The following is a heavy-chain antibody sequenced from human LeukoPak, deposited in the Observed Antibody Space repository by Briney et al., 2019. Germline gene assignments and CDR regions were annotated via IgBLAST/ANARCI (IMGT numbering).Heavy chain of an antibody. D-gene: IGHD3-3*02. CDR3: AKGRHSWRRNWFDP. CDR1: GFTFSSYG. CDR2: ISYDGSNK. Sequence: GRSLRLSCAASGFTFSSYGMHWVRQAPGKGLEWVAVISYDGSNKYYSDSVKGRFTISRDNSKNTLYLQMNSLRAEDTAVYYGAKGRHSWRRNWFDPWGQGTLVTVSS. V-gene: IGHV3-30*18. J-gene: IGHJ5*02.